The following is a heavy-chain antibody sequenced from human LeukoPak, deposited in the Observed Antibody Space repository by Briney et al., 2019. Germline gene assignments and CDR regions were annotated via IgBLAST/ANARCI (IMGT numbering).Heavy chain of an antibody. CDR1: GGSNSSGSYY. V-gene: IGHV4-61*02. CDR2: IYTSGST. J-gene: IGHJ4*02. D-gene: IGHD2-15*01. CDR3: ASSVGGADYFDY. Sequence: SQTLSLTCTVSGGSNSSGSYYWSWIRQPAAKGLEWIGRIYTSGSTNYNPSLKSRVTISVDTSKNQFSLKLSSVTAADTAVYYCASSVGGADYFDYWGRGTLVTVSS.